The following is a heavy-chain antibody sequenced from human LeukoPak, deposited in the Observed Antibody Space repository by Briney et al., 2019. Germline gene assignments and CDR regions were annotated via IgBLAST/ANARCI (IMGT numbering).Heavy chain of an antibody. CDR3: ARDYYSKRMEYFDY. CDR2: INAGNGNT. J-gene: IGHJ4*02. CDR1: GYTFTSYA. Sequence: ASVKVSCKASGYTFTSYAMHWVRQAPGQRLEWMGWINAGNGNTKYSQKFQGKVTITRDTSASTAYMELSSLRSEDTAVYYCARDYYSKRMEYFDYWGQGTLVTVSS. D-gene: IGHD4-11*01. V-gene: IGHV1-3*01.